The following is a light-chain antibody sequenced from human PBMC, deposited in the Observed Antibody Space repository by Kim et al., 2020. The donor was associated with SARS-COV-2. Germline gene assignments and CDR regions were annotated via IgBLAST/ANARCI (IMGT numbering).Light chain of an antibody. J-gene: IGLJ3*02. V-gene: IGLV2-14*03. CDR2: DVS. CDR3: SSYTAASTWV. CDR1: RGDIGGYKY. Sequence: GQSITASCIGSRGDIGGYKYVSWSQQGPGKPPQLLIADVSRRPSGGSTRFSGSKSGNTAALTISGLQSDDEADYYCSSYTAASTWVFGGGTRVTVL.